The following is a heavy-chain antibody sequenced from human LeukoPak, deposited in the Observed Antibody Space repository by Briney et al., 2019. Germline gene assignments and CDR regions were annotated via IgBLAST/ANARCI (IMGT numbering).Heavy chain of an antibody. CDR2: IYSGGST. V-gene: IGHV3-53*01. CDR1: GFTVSTNY. J-gene: IGHJ4*02. Sequence: GGSLRLSCAASGFTVSTNYMNWVRQAPGKGLEWVSVIYSGGSTYYADSVKGRFTISRDNSKNTLYLQMNSLRAEDTAVYYCARVVVVAATTLTYFDYWGQGTLVTVSS. D-gene: IGHD2-15*01. CDR3: ARVVVVAATTLTYFDY.